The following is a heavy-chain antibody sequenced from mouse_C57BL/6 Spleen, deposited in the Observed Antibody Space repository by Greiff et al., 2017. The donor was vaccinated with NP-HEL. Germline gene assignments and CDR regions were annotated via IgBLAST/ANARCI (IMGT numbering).Heavy chain of an antibody. CDR1: GYSITSGYY. CDR3: ARGDLYGTPFAY. Sequence: VQLQQSGPGLVKPSQSLSLTCSVTGYSITSGYYWNWIRQFPGNKLEWMGYISYDGSNNYNPSLKNRISITRDTSKNQFFLKLNSVTTEDTATYYCARGDLYGTPFAYWGQGTLVTVSA. J-gene: IGHJ3*01. CDR2: ISYDGSN. V-gene: IGHV3-6*01. D-gene: IGHD2-1*01.